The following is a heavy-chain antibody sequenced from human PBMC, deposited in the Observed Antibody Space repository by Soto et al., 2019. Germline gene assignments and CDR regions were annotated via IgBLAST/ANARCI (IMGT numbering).Heavy chain of an antibody. J-gene: IGHJ4*02. CDR1: GFTFSSYG. D-gene: IGHD3-22*01. CDR3: AKNYYDSRPLYYFDY. CDR2: ISYDGSNK. Sequence: GGSLRLSCAASGFTFSSYGMHWVRQAPGKGLEWVAVISYDGSNKYYADSVKGRFTISRDNSKNTLYLQMNSLRAEDTAVYYCAKNYYDSRPLYYFDYWGQGTLVTVS. V-gene: IGHV3-30*18.